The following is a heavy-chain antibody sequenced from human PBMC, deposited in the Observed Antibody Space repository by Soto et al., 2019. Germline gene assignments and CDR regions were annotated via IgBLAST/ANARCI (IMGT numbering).Heavy chain of an antibody. CDR2: IIPIFGTA. D-gene: IGHD6-13*01. CDR1: GGNFSSYA. Sequence: SVKVSCKASGGNFSSYAISWVRQAPGQGLEWMGGIIPIFGTANYAQKFQGRVTITADESTSTAYMELSSLRSEDTAVYYCARRRSVAAAQRGDYYYYYGMDVWGQGTTVTVSS. J-gene: IGHJ6*02. V-gene: IGHV1-69*13. CDR3: ARRRSVAAAQRGDYYYYYGMDV.